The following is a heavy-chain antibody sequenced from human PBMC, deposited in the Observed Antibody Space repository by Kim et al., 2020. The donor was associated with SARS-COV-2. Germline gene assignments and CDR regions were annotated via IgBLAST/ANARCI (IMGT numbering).Heavy chain of an antibody. J-gene: IGHJ3*02. CDR1: GYSFTSYW. CDR3: ARSLSGYVYGSGSYYVVTARAFDI. V-gene: IGHV5-51*01. D-gene: IGHD3-10*01. CDR2: IYPGDSDT. Sequence: GESLKISCKGSGYSFTSYWIGWVRQMPGKGLEWMGIIYPGDSDTRYSPSFQGQVTISADKSISTAYLQWSSLKASDTAMYYCARSLSGYVYGSGSYYVVTARAFDIWGQGTMVTVSS.